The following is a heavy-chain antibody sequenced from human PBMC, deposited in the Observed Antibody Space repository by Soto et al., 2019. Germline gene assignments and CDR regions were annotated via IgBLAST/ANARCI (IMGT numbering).Heavy chain of an antibody. Sequence: ASVKVSCKASGYTFISYGISWVRQAPGQGLEWMGWISGYNGYTKYVEKLQGRVTMTTDTSTSTAYMELRSLRSDDTAVYYCARDPPIPAAHFPPMDVWGQGTTVTVS. D-gene: IGHD6-25*01. V-gene: IGHV1-18*01. CDR2: ISGYNGYT. CDR1: GYTFISYG. J-gene: IGHJ6*02. CDR3: ARDPPIPAAHFPPMDV.